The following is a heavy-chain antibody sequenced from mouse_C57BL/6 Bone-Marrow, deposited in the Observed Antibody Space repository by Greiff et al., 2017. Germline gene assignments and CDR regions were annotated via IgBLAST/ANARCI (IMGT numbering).Heavy chain of an antibody. CDR2: IYPRSGNT. CDR3: ARSLTYWYFDV. CDR1: GYTFTSYG. Sequence: VQVVESGAELARPGASVKLSCKASGYTFTSYGISWVKQRTGQGLEWIGEIYPRSGNTYYNEKFKGKATLTADKSSSTAYMELRSLTSEDSAVYFCARSLTYWYFDVWGTGTTVTVSS. V-gene: IGHV1-81*01. J-gene: IGHJ1*03. D-gene: IGHD1-2*01.